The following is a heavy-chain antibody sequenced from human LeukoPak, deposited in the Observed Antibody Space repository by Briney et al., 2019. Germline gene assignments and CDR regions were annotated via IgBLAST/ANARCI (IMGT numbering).Heavy chain of an antibody. D-gene: IGHD4-17*01. V-gene: IGHV3-21*01. Sequence: GGSLRLSCAASGFTFSSYSMNWVRQAPGKGLEWVSSISSSSSYIYYADSVKGRFTISRDNAKNSLYLQMNSLRAEDTAVYYCARVTGRTTVTPSWFDPWGQGTLVTVSS. CDR1: GFTFSSYS. CDR2: ISSSSSYI. CDR3: ARVTGRTTVTPSWFDP. J-gene: IGHJ5*02.